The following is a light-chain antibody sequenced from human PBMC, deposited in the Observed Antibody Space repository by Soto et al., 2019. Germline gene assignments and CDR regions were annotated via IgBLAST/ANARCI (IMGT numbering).Light chain of an antibody. J-gene: IGKJ2*01. CDR2: GAS. CDR3: QQYGSSGYT. V-gene: IGKV3-20*01. CDR1: QSVSSSY. Sequence: EIVLTQSPGTLSLSPGERATLSCRASQSVSSSYLAWYQQKPGQAPRLLIYGASSRPTGIPDRFSGSGSGTDFTLTINRLEPEDFAVYYCQQYGSSGYTFGQGTKLEIK.